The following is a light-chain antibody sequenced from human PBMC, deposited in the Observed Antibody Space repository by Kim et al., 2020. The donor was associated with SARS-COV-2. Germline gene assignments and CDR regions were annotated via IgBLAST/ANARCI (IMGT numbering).Light chain of an antibody. CDR3: QHYDGSPRT. J-gene: IGKJ4*01. V-gene: IGKV3-20*01. Sequence: EIVLTQSPGTLSLSPGERATLSCRASQGIRSNFLGWYQQKPGQAPTLFIYGTSNRAPSVPDRVSGSGSGTDFTLTISRLEPEDFAVYYWQHYDGSPRTFGRGTKVDIK. CDR1: QGIRSNF. CDR2: GTS.